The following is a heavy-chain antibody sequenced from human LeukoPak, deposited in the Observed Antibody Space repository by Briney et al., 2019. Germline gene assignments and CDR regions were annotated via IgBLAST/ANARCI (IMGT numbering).Heavy chain of an antibody. CDR3: ARDYPNYYGSGSNWFDP. Sequence: SETLSLTCTVPGYSISSGYYWGWIRQPPGKGLEWIGSIYYSGSTYYNPSLKSRVTISVDTSKNQFSLKLSSVTAADTAVYYCARDYPNYYGSGSNWFDPWGQGTLVTVSS. CDR1: GYSISSGYY. CDR2: IYYSGST. J-gene: IGHJ5*02. D-gene: IGHD3-10*01. V-gene: IGHV4-38-2*02.